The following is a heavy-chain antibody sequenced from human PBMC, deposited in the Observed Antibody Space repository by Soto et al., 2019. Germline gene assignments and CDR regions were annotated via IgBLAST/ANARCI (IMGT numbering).Heavy chain of an antibody. CDR3: ATLIKLDY. Sequence: ASVKVSCKASGYTFTTYGISWVRQAPGQGLGWMGWISAYNGNTNYAQKFQGRVTMTTDTSTNTAYMELSSLRSEDTAVYYCATLIKLDYWGQGTLVTVSS. CDR1: GYTFTTYG. J-gene: IGHJ4*02. V-gene: IGHV1-18*01. D-gene: IGHD3-10*01. CDR2: ISAYNGNT.